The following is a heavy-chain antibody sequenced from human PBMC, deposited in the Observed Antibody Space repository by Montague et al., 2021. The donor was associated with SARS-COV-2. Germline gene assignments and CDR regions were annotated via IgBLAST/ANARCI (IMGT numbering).Heavy chain of an antibody. Sequence: SEILSLTCTVSGGSMRDYYWSWIRQPPGEGLEWIGYIYYSGSTDXNPSPNSRVTLSLDTPKNQFSLNLRSVTAADTAFYYCARVHYYTGYVDSWGQGTLVSVSS. D-gene: IGHD3-22*01. CDR1: GGSMRDYY. CDR2: IYYSGST. CDR3: ARVHYYTGYVDS. V-gene: IGHV4-59*01. J-gene: IGHJ4*02.